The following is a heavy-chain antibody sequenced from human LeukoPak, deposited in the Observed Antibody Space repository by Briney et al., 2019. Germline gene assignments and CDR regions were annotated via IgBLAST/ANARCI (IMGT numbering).Heavy chain of an antibody. Sequence: GGSLRLSCATSGFXFTDYPMNWVRQAPGKGLEWVAVISYDESNKYYADSVKGRFTISRDNSKNTLYLQMNSPRPEDTAVYYCAKDHSGSYYPNWFGPWGQGTRVTVSS. V-gene: IGHV3-30*18. CDR2: ISYDESNK. CDR1: GFXFTDYP. D-gene: IGHD3-10*01. CDR3: AKDHSGSYYPNWFGP. J-gene: IGHJ5*02.